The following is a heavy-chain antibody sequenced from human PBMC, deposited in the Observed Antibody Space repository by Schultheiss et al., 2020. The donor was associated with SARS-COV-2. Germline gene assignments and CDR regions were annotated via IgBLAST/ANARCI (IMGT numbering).Heavy chain of an antibody. CDR1: GGSISSSSYY. V-gene: IGHV4-39*02. CDR2: VYYSGST. J-gene: IGHJ5*01. Sequence: SETLSLTCTVSGGSISSSSYYWGWIRQAPGEGLDWIGTVYYSGSTYYNPSLKSRVTISVDTSQNHFSLRLNSMTAADTAVYYCARDLRAEVVTAFDSWGQGTLVTVSS. D-gene: IGHD2-21*02. CDR3: ARDLRAEVVTAFDS.